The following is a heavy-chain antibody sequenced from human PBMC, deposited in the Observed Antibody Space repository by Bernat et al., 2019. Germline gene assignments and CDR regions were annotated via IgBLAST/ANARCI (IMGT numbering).Heavy chain of an antibody. V-gene: IGHV3-30-3*01. Sequence: QVQLVESGGGVVQPGRSLRLSCAASGFTFSSYAMHWVRQAPGKGLEWVAVISYDGSNKYYADSVKGRFTISRDNSKNTLYLQMNSLRAEDTAVYYCARNLYSSSTFDYWGQGTLVTVSS. CDR2: ISYDGSNK. CDR3: ARNLYSSSTFDY. D-gene: IGHD3-22*01. J-gene: IGHJ4*02. CDR1: GFTFSSYA.